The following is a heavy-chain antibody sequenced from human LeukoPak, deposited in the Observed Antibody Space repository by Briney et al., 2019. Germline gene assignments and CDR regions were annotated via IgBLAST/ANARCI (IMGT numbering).Heavy chain of an antibody. CDR2: ISYDGSNK. D-gene: IGHD2-15*01. CDR1: GFTFSSYG. V-gene: IGHV3-30*03. Sequence: PGRSLRLSCAASGFTFSSYGIHWVRQAPGKGLEWVAVISYDGSNKYYADSVKGRFTISRDNAKNSLYLQMNSLRAEDTAVYFCARVFCGGSCSYLGYWGQGTLVTVSS. J-gene: IGHJ4*02. CDR3: ARVFCGGSCSYLGY.